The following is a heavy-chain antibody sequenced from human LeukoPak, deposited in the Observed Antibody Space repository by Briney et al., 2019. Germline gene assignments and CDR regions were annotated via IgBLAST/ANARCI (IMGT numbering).Heavy chain of an antibody. CDR3: ARERERDVLYY. CDR2: INPNSGGT. CDR1: GYTLTGYY. V-gene: IGHV1-2*02. D-gene: IGHD3-10*01. Sequence: ASVKVSCKASGYTLTGYYMHWVRQAPGQGLEWMGWINPNSGGTNYAQKFQGRVTMTRDTSIRTVYMDLSRLRSDDTAVYYCARERERDVLYYWGQGTLVTVSS. J-gene: IGHJ4*02.